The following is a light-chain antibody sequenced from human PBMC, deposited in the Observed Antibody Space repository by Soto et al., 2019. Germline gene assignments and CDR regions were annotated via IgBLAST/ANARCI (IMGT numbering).Light chain of an antibody. CDR3: QKSGT. Sequence: EIVLTQSPVTLSVSPGERATLSCRASQSVSNFLAWYQQKPGQAPRLLIYDAAKRATGIPARFSSSGSGTDFTLTISSLEPEDSAVYYCQKSGTFGQGTKLEIK. CDR2: DAA. CDR1: QSVSNF. V-gene: IGKV3-11*01. J-gene: IGKJ2*01.